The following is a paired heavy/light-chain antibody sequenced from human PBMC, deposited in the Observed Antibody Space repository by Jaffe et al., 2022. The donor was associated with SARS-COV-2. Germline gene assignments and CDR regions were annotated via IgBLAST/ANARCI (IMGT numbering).Light chain of an antibody. CDR1: SLRRYY. V-gene: IGLV3-19*01. J-gene: IGLJ3*02. Sequence: SSELTQDPAVSVALGQTVRITCQGDSLRRYYASWYQQKPGQAPVLVIYYKNNRPSEIPDRFSGSNSGNTASLTITGAQAEDEADYYCNSRDSSAKYWVFGGGTKLTVL. CDR2: YKN. CDR3: NSRDSSAKYWV.
Heavy chain of an antibody. CDR3: ARYYYESSGLDALDI. Sequence: QITLKESGPTLVKPTQTLTLTCTFSGFSLSTSGVGVGWIRQPPKKALEWLALVYWDDDKRYSPSLKSRLTITKDTSKNQVVLTMTNVDPVDTGTYFCARYYYESSGLDALDIWGQGTMVTVSS. CDR2: VYWDDDK. J-gene: IGHJ3*02. V-gene: IGHV2-5*02. CDR1: GFSLSTSGVG. D-gene: IGHD3-22*01.